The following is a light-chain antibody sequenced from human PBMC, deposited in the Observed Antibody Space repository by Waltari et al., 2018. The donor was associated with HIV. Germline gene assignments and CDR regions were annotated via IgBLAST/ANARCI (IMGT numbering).Light chain of an antibody. CDR2: RAS. CDR1: QSVLSSSNNKNY. CDR3: QQCYSTPYT. J-gene: IGKJ2*01. Sequence: DIVMTQSPDSLAVSLGERATINCKSSQSVLSSSNNKNYLTWSQQKHGQPPKLLLLRASPRQSGVPDRFSGSGSAADFTLTISSLQAEDVAVYYCQQCYSTPYTFGQGTKLEIK. V-gene: IGKV4-1*01.